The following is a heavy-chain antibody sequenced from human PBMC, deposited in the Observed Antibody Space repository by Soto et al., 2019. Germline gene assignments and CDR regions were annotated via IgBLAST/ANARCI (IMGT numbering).Heavy chain of an antibody. D-gene: IGHD1-26*01. Sequence: QLHLRESGPGLVKPSETLSLTCTVSGGSITSSSYYWGWIRQPPGKGLEWIGSIYYSGSTYYNPSLEIRVTISLDTSKNQFSLKLSSVTAADTAVYYCATQEVGGSYVYTFDPWGQGTLVTVSS. V-gene: IGHV4-39*01. CDR3: ATQEVGGSYVYTFDP. CDR2: IYYSGST. J-gene: IGHJ5*02. CDR1: GGSITSSSYY.